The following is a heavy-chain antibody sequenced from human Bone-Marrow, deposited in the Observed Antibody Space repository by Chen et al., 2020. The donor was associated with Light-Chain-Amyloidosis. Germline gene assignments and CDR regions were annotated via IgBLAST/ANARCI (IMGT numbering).Heavy chain of an antibody. J-gene: IGHJ6*02. V-gene: IGHV1-69*01. CDR2: IIPILGTA. CDR3: ARELRGSGSYYGYYYGMDV. Sequence: QVQLVQSGAEVKKPGSSVKVSCKASGGTFSSYAISWVRQAPGQGLEWMGGIIPILGTANCAQKFQGRVTITADESTSTAYMELSSLRSEDTAVYYCARELRGSGSYYGYYYGMDVWGQGTTVTVSS. D-gene: IGHD1-26*01. CDR1: GGTFSSYA.